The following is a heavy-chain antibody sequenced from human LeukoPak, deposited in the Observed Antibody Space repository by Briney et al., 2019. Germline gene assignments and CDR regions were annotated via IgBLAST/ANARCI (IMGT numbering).Heavy chain of an antibody. J-gene: IGHJ2*01. Sequence: PSETLSLTCTVSGGSFSSPGYYWGWIRQPPGKGLEWIGSIYYSGSTYYNPSLKSRVTISVDTSKTQFSLKLSSVTAADTAVYFCARQRGGGYWYFDLWGRGTLVTVSS. V-gene: IGHV4-39*01. CDR3: ARQRGGGYWYFDL. CDR1: GGSFSSPGYY. CDR2: IYYSGST.